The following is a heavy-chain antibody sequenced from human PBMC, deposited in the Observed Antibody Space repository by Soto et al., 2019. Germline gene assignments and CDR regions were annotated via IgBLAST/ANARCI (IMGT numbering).Heavy chain of an antibody. CDR2: IKQDGSEK. V-gene: IGHV3-7*05. CDR3: ASGYYGSGSHNYYYYYGMDV. CDR1: GFTCSSYW. D-gene: IGHD3-10*01. J-gene: IGHJ6*02. Sequence: EVQLVESGGGLVQPGGSLRLSCAASGFTCSSYWMSWVRQAPGKGLEWVANIKQDGSEKYYVDSVKGRFTISRDNAKNSLYLQMNSLRAEDTAVYYCASGYYGSGSHNYYYYYGMDVWGQGTTVTVSS.